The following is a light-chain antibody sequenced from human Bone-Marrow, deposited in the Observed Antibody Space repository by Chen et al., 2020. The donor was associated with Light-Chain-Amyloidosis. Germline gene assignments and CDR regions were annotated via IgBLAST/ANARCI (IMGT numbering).Light chain of an antibody. CDR3: SSFTSSSSYV. V-gene: IGLV2-14*01. CDR2: AVS. J-gene: IGLJ1*01. CDR1: SGDVGTYNY. Sequence: QSALTQPASVSGSPGQSITISCTGTSGDVGTYNYVSWYQQHPGNAPKVMIYAVSNRPSGVSQRFSGSKSGNTASLTSSGLQAEAEADYYCSSFTSSSSYVFGPGTKVTVL.